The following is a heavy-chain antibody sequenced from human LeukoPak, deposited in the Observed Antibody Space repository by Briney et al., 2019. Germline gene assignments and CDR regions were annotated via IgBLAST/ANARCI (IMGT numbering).Heavy chain of an antibody. CDR2: INPSGGST. CDR3: ARDRSHYYDSSGYYYTPDAFDI. D-gene: IGHD3-22*01. J-gene: IGHJ3*02. CDR1: GYTFTSYY. Sequence: ASVKVSCKASGYTFTSYYMHWVRQAPRQGLEWMGIINPSGGSTSYAQKFQGRVTMTRDTSTSTVYMELSSLRSEDTAVYYCARDRSHYYDSSGYYYTPDAFDIWGQGTMVTVSS. V-gene: IGHV1-46*01.